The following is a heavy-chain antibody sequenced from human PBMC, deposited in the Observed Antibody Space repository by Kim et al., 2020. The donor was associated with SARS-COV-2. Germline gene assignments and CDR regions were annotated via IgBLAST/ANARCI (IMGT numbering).Heavy chain of an antibody. Sequence: SETLSLTCTVSGGSISSYYWSWIRQPPGKGLEWIGYIYYSGSTNYNPSLKSRVTISVDTSKNQFSLKLSSVTAADTAVYYCARDKVSGPRRGYSYGQNTYYYYYGMDVWGQGTTVTVSS. D-gene: IGHD5-18*01. CDR2: IYYSGST. CDR3: ARDKVSGPRRGYSYGQNTYYYYYGMDV. CDR1: GGSISSYY. V-gene: IGHV4-59*01. J-gene: IGHJ6*02.